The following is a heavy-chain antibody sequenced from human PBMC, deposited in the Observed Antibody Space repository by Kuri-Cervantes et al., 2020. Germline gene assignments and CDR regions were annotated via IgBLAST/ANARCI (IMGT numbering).Heavy chain of an antibody. J-gene: IGHJ6*02. CDR2: IYPGDSDS. Sequence: GGSLRLSCKGSGYSFSTYWIAWVRQMPGKGLELIGIIYPGDSDSRYSPSFQGQVTISADKSISTAYLQWSSLKASDTAIYYCARHKGLDVWGQGTMVTVSS. CDR1: GYSFSTYW. CDR3: ARHKGLDV. V-gene: IGHV5-51*01.